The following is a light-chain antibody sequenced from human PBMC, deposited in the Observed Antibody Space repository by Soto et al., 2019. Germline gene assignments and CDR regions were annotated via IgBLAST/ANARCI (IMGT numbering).Light chain of an antibody. CDR1: QGIKNS. CDR2: AAS. J-gene: IGKJ5*01. Sequence: DIQMTQSPSSLSVSIGDRVTITCRASQGIKNSLAWFQKNPGKAPKSLIYAASGLLSGVPSKFSGSGSGTDFNLTISRLQPEDFATYECQQYNSHPITCGQGTRREIK. V-gene: IGKV1-16*02. CDR3: QQYNSHPIT.